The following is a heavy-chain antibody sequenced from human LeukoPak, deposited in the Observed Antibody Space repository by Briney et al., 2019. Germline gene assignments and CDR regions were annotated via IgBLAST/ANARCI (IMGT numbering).Heavy chain of an antibody. D-gene: IGHD5-18*01. J-gene: IGHJ4*02. CDR3: ARMDMDTAMVTNYLDH. Sequence: ASVKISCKASGYTFTNNYMHWVRQAPEQGLEWMGVIHPSGSSTNYAQKFQGRVTMTKDTSTSTVYIELSSLRSEDTAVYYCARMDMDTAMVTNYLDHWGQGTLVTVSA. V-gene: IGHV1-46*01. CDR1: GYTFTNNY. CDR2: IHPSGSST.